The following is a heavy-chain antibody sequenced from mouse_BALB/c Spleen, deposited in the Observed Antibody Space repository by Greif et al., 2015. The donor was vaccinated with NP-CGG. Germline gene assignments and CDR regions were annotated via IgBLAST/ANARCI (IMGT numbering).Heavy chain of an antibody. J-gene: IGHJ4*01. CDR2: IYPGSGST. D-gene: IGHD2-3*01. CDR3: ARVHDGYSPYSYAMDY. Sequence: QVQLQQSGPELVKPGALVKMSCKASGYTFTDYVISWVKQSTGQGLEWIGEIYPGSGSTYYNEKFKGKATLTADKSSNTAYMQLSSLTSEDSAVYFCARVHDGYSPYSYAMDYWGQGTSVTVSS. CDR1: GYTFTDYV. V-gene: IGHV1-77*01.